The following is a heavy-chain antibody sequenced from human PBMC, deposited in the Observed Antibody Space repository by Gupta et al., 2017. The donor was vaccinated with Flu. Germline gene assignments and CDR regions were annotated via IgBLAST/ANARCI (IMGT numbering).Heavy chain of an antibody. V-gene: IGHV3-53*01. CDR3: ATRGGNSGYDWGYMDV. Sequence: SNYMSWVRQAPGKGLEWVSLIYSGGDTYYPDSVKGRFTISRDNSKNMLYLQMNSVRAEDTAVYYCATRGGNSGYDWGYMDVWGKGTTVTVSS. D-gene: IGHD5-12*01. CDR1: SNY. J-gene: IGHJ6*03. CDR2: IYSGGDT.